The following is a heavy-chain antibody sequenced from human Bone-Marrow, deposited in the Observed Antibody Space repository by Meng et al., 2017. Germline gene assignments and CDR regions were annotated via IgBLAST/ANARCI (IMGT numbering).Heavy chain of an antibody. Sequence: VQLQQWGAGLLKSSETLSLTCVVSGGSFSDYYWSWIRQPPGKGLEWIGEINHSGSTNYNPSLESRATISVDTSKNQFSLKLSSVTAADTAVYYCARAGGVAVAGIFLGFDPWGQGTLVTVSS. D-gene: IGHD6-19*01. CDR3: ARAGGVAVAGIFLGFDP. J-gene: IGHJ5*02. CDR1: GGSFSDYY. CDR2: INHSGST. V-gene: IGHV4-34*01.